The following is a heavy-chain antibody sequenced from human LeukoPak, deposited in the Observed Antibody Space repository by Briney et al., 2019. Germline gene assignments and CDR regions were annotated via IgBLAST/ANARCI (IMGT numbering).Heavy chain of an antibody. V-gene: IGHV1-2*02. CDR1: GYTFTGYY. D-gene: IGHD5-18*01. Sequence: ASVKVSCKASGYTFTGYYMHWVRQAPGQGLEWMGWINPNSGGTNYAQKFQGRVTMTRDTSISTAYMELSRLRSDDTAVYYCAREVDTAMPKNWFDPWGQGTLVTVSS. CDR2: INPNSGGT. J-gene: IGHJ5*02. CDR3: AREVDTAMPKNWFDP.